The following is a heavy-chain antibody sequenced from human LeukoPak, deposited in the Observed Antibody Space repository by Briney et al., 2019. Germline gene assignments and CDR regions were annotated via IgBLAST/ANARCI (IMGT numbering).Heavy chain of an antibody. D-gene: IGHD3-22*01. CDR3: ARFTYYYDSSGYYYFDY. V-gene: IGHV1-69*13. CDR2: IIPILGTA. J-gene: IGHJ4*02. Sequence: SVKVSCEASGGTFSSYAISWVRQAPGQGLEWMGGIIPILGTANYAQKFQGRVTITADESTSTAYMELSSLRSEDTAVYYCARFTYYYDSSGYYYFDYWGQGTLVTVSS. CDR1: GGTFSSYA.